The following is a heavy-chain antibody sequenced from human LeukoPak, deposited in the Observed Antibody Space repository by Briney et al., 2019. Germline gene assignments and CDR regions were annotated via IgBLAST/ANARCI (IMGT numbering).Heavy chain of an antibody. CDR2: IYSSGST. CDR1: GFTVSSKY. J-gene: IGHJ4*02. V-gene: IGHV3-66*01. Sequence: PGGSLRLSCAVSGFTVSSKYMGWVRQAPGKGLEWVSVIYSSGSTYYVDSVKGRFTISRDNSKNTLYLQMNSLRGEDTAVYYCARERNLEIAVAGTIFDYWGQGTLVTVSS. D-gene: IGHD6-19*01. CDR3: ARERNLEIAVAGTIFDY.